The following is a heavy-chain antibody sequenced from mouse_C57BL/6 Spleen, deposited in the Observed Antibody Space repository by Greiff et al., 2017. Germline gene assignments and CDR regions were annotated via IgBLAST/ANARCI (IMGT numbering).Heavy chain of an antibody. Sequence: QVHVKQSGAELVRPGASVKLSCKASGYTFTDYYINWVKQRPGQGLEWIARIYPGSGNTYYNEKFKGKATLTAEKSSSTAYMQLSSLTSEDSAVYFCARERDYYGSSFDYWGQGTTLTVSS. CDR2: IYPGSGNT. CDR1: GYTFTDYY. V-gene: IGHV1-76*01. J-gene: IGHJ2*01. D-gene: IGHD1-1*01. CDR3: ARERDYYGSSFDY.